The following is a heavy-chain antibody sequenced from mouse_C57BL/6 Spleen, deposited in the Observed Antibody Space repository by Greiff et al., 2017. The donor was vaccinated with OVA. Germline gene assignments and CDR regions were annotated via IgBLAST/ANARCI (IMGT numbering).Heavy chain of an antibody. J-gene: IGHJ1*03. Sequence: VQLKESVAELVRPGASVKLSCTASGFNIKNTYMHWVKQRPEQGLEWIGRIDPANGNTKYAPKFQGKATITADTSSNTAYLQLSSLTSEDTAIYYCARSSGSSHWYFDVWGTGTTVTVSS. CDR1: GFNIKNTY. D-gene: IGHD1-1*01. CDR2: IDPANGNT. V-gene: IGHV14-3*01. CDR3: ARSSGSSHWYFDV.